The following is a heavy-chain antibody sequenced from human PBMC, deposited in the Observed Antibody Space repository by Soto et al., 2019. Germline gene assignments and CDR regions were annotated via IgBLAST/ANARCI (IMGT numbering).Heavy chain of an antibody. CDR2: IDPSDSYT. D-gene: IGHD3-22*01. J-gene: IGHJ6*02. CDR1: GYSFTSYW. Sequence: PGESLKISCKGSGYSFTSYWISWVRQMPGKGLEWMGRIDPSDSYTNYSPSFQGHVTISADKSISTAYLQWSSLKASDTAMYYCARNLYYYDSSGYRSYYYYGMEVWGQGTTVTVSS. V-gene: IGHV5-10-1*01. CDR3: ARNLYYYDSSGYRSYYYYGMEV.